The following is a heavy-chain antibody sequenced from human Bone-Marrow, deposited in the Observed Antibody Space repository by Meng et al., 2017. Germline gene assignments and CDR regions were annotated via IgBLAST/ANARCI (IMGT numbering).Heavy chain of an antibody. CDR3: ARGALVRGVFDAFDI. CDR1: GGSISSGGYY. CDR2: IYYSGST. D-gene: IGHD3-10*01. J-gene: IGHJ3*02. Sequence: QLWLPESGPGLVKPSQTLSLTCTVSGGSISSGGYYWSWIRQHPGKGLEWIGYIYYSGSTYYNPSLKSLVTISVDTSKNQFSLKLSSVTAADTAVYYCARGALVRGVFDAFDIWGQGTMVTVSS. V-gene: IGHV4-31*01.